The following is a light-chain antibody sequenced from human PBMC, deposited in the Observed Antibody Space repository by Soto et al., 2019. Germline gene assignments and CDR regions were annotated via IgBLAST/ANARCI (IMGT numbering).Light chain of an antibody. CDR3: HQYGSSPWT. CDR1: QSVSSGY. Sequence: EIVLTQSPGTLSLSPGERATLSCRASQSVSSGYLAWYQQKPGQAPRLLIYGASRRVTGIPDRFSGSGSGTDFTLTISRLEPEDFAVYHCHQYGSSPWTFGQGTKVDSK. CDR2: GAS. J-gene: IGKJ1*01. V-gene: IGKV3-20*01.